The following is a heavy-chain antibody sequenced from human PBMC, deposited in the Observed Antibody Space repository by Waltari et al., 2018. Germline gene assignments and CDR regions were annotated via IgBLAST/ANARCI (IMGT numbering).Heavy chain of an antibody. Sequence: QVQLQESGPGLVKPSQTLSLTCTVSGGSISSGSYYWSWIRQPAGKGLEWIGRIYTRGSTNYNPSLKSRVTISVDTSKNQFSLKLSSVTAADTAVYYCARGIAAAGTVAFDIWGQGTMVTVSS. CDR2: IYTRGST. CDR3: ARGIAAAGTVAFDI. CDR1: GGSISSGSYY. J-gene: IGHJ3*02. D-gene: IGHD6-13*01. V-gene: IGHV4-61*02.